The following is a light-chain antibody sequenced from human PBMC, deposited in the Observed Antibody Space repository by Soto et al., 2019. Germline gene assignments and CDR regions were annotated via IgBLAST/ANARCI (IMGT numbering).Light chain of an antibody. CDR3: QQYSSWPLT. Sequence: EIVMTQSPATLSVSPGERATLSCRASQSVSSNLAWYQQKPGQAPRLLIYDASTRATGIPARFSGSGSGTEFTLTISSLQSEDFAVYYCQQYSSWPLTFGGGTKVEI. V-gene: IGKV3-15*01. CDR1: QSVSSN. J-gene: IGKJ4*01. CDR2: DAS.